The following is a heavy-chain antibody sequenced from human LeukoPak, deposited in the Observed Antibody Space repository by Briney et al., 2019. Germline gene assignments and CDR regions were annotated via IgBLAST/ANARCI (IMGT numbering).Heavy chain of an antibody. V-gene: IGHV4-34*01. D-gene: IGHD3-10*01. CDR1: GGSFSGYY. CDR3: VRGPQLLWFGSFDY. Sequence: PSETLSLTCAVYGGSFSGYYWSWIRQPPGKGLEWIGEINHSGSTNYNPSLKSRVTISVDTSKNQFSLKLSSVTAADTAVYYCVRGPQLLWFGSFDYWGQGTLVTVSS. J-gene: IGHJ4*02. CDR2: INHSGST.